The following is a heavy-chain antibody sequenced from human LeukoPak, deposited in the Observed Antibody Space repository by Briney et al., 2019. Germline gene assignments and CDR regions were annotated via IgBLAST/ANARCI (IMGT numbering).Heavy chain of an antibody. V-gene: IGHV1-2*02. CDR2: INPNSGGT. CDR3: ARDTQYYYDSSGYPY. D-gene: IGHD3-22*01. Sequence: GASVKVSCKASGYTFTGHYMHWVRQAPGQGLEWMGWINPNSGGTNYAQKFQGRVTMTRDTSISTAYMELSRLRSDDTAVYYCARDTQYYYDSSGYPYRGQGTLVTVSS. CDR1: GYTFTGHY. J-gene: IGHJ4*02.